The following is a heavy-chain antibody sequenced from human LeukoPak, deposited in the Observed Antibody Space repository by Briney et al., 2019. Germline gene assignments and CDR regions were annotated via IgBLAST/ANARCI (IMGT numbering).Heavy chain of an antibody. CDR3: ARDNVVVTATTNFDY. CDR2: ISAYNGNT. D-gene: IGHD2-21*02. CDR1: GYTFTSYG. V-gene: IGHV1-18*04. J-gene: IGHJ4*02. Sequence: ASVKVSCKAPGYTFTSYGISWVRQAPGQGLEWMGWISAYNGNTNYAQKLQGRVTMTTDTSTSTAYMELRSLRSDDTAVYYCARDNVVVTATTNFDYWGQGTLVTVSS.